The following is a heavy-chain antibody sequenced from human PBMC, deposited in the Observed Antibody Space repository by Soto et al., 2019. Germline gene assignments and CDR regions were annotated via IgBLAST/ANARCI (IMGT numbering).Heavy chain of an antibody. D-gene: IGHD2-15*01. V-gene: IGHV4-4*02. CDR1: SGSISSSNW. CDR3: ARRVVAVKNDAFDI. Sequence: SETLSLTCAVSSGSISSSNWWSWVRQPPGKGLEWIGEIYHSGCTNYNPSLKSRVTISVDKSKNQFSLKLSSVTAADTAVYYCARRVVAVKNDAFDIWGQGTMVTVS. J-gene: IGHJ3*02. CDR2: IYHSGCT.